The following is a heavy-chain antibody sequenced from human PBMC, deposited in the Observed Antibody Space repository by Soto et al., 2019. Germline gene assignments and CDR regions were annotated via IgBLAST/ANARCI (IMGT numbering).Heavy chain of an antibody. Sequence: SETLSLTCAVYGGSFSGYYWTWIRQPPGTGLEWIGEINHSGSTNYNPSLKSRVTIXXDTSKNQFSLKLTSVTAADTAVYYCARDKITGLFDYWGQGTLVTVSS. V-gene: IGHV4-34*01. CDR3: ARDKITGLFDY. CDR1: GGSFSGYY. D-gene: IGHD2-8*02. CDR2: INHSGST. J-gene: IGHJ4*02.